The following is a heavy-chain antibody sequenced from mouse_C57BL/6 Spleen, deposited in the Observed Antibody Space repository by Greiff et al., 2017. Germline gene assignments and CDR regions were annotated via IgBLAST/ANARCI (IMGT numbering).Heavy chain of an antibody. Sequence: QVQLQQSGAELVKPGASVKISCKASGYAFSSYWMNWVKQRPGKGLEWIGQIYPGDGDTNYNGKFKGKATLTADKSSSTAYMQRSSLTSEDSAVYFCDRRADGNSWYFDVWGTGTTVTVSS. CDR3: DRRADGNSWYFDV. CDR2: IYPGDGDT. D-gene: IGHD2-1*01. J-gene: IGHJ1*03. V-gene: IGHV1-80*01. CDR1: GYAFSSYW.